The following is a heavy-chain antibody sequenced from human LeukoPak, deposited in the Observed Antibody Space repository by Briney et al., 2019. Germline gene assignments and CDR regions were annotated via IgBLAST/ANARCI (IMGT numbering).Heavy chain of an antibody. D-gene: IGHD6-19*01. V-gene: IGHV1-2*02. CDR1: VYTLTAYY. Sequence: ASVKVSCKASVYTLTAYYMHWVRQAPGHGREWMGWINPNSGGTNYAQKFQGRVTMTRDTSISTAYMELSRLRSDDTAVYYCAREIVKVAGSLDAFDIRGQGTMVTVSS. J-gene: IGHJ3*02. CDR3: AREIVKVAGSLDAFDI. CDR2: INPNSGGT.